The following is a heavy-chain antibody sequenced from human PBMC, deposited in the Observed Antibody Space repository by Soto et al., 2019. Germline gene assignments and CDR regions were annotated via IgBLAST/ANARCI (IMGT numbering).Heavy chain of an antibody. J-gene: IGHJ4*02. CDR3: ARDDEGGSYCDLGY. Sequence: PGGSLRLSCAASGLTFSNYIMHWVRQAPGKGLEWVAIILHDGNNKYYADSVKGRFTISRDNSKNTLYLQMNSLRTEGTAIYYCARDDEGGSYCDLGYWGQGTLVTVSS. CDR1: GLTFSNYI. CDR2: ILHDGNNK. V-gene: IGHV3-30-3*01. D-gene: IGHD3-10*01.